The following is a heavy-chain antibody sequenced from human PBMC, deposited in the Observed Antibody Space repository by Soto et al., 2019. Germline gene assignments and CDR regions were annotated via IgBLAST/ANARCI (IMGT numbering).Heavy chain of an antibody. CDR2: ISGSGGST. V-gene: IGHV3-23*01. J-gene: IGHJ4*02. CDR3: AKDLLRYFDWPTRFDY. D-gene: IGHD3-9*01. CDR1: GFTFSSYA. Sequence: GGSLRLSCAASGFTFSSYAMSWVRQAPGKGLEWVSAISGSGGSTYYADSVKGRFTISRDNSKNTLYLQMNSLRAEDTAVYYCAKDLLRYFDWPTRFDYWGQGTLVTVSS.